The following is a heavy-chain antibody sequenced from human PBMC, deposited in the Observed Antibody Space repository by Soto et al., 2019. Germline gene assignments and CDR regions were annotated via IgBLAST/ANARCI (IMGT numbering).Heavy chain of an antibody. CDR1: GGSFSGYY. D-gene: IGHD3-9*01. Sequence: QVQLQQWGAGPLRPLETLSLTCGVSGGSFSGYYWAWIRQSPGKGLEWIGEINDRGSINYNPSLKSRVSISVDTSKNHYSLHLRSVTAADTAVYYCARESHDILTGPPWVWYFDLSGRGTLVTVSS. CDR2: INDRGSI. CDR3: ARESHDILTGPPWVWYFDL. V-gene: IGHV4-34*01. J-gene: IGHJ2*01.